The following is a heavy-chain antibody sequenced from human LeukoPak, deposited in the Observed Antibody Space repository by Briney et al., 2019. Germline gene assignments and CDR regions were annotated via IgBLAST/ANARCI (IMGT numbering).Heavy chain of an antibody. V-gene: IGHV3-23*01. CDR3: ARRAGAYSHPYDY. J-gene: IGHJ4*02. CDR1: GFTFSSYA. CDR2: ISGSGGST. D-gene: IGHD4/OR15-4a*01. Sequence: GGSLRLSCVVSGFTFSSYAMSWVRQAPGKGLEWVSGISGSGGSTYYADSVKGRFTISRDNSKNTLYLQMNSLRAEDTAVYYCARRAGAYSHPYDYWGQGTLVTVSS.